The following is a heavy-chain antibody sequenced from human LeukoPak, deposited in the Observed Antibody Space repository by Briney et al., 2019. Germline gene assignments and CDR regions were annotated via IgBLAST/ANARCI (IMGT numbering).Heavy chain of an antibody. D-gene: IGHD6-19*01. Sequence: GGSLRLSCAASGFTFSSYSLNWVRQAPGQGLEWVSSISSSSYYIYYADSVKGRFTISRDNAKNSLYLQMNSLRAEDTAVYYCAKTHSSGWYYFDYWGQGTLVTVSS. CDR2: ISSSSYYI. J-gene: IGHJ4*02. CDR3: AKTHSSGWYYFDY. CDR1: GFTFSSYS. V-gene: IGHV3-21*01.